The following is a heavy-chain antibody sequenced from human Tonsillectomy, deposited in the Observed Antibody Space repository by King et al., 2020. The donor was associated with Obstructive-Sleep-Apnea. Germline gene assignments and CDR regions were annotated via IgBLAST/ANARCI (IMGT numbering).Heavy chain of an antibody. V-gene: IGHV4-39*07. CDR3: AGFYDSSGDTDYYYYGIDI. Sequence: QLQESGPGLVKPSETLSLTCTVSGGYISRSSYYWGWIRQPPGKGLEWIGSIYYSGKTYYNPSLKSRVTISVETSKNHFSLKLSSVTAADKAVYYCAGFYDSSGDTDYYYYGIDIWGQGTTVTVSS. CDR2: IYYSGKT. J-gene: IGHJ6*02. CDR1: GGYISRSSYY. D-gene: IGHD3-22*01.